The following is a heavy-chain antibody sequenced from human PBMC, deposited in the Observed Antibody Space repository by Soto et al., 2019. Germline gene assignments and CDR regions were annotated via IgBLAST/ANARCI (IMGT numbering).Heavy chain of an antibody. J-gene: IGHJ4*02. CDR3: ARLSGSGWYTAAY. D-gene: IGHD6-19*01. CDR2: IYYTGST. V-gene: IGHV4-59*08. CDR1: GGSITNYY. Sequence: QVQLQQSGPGLVKPSETLSLTCTVSGGSITNYYWSWVRQPPGKGLEWIVYIYYTGSTNYSPSLKSRVTMSMDTSNSQFSLKLTSVTAADTAVYYCARLSGSGWYTAAYWGQGTLVTVSS.